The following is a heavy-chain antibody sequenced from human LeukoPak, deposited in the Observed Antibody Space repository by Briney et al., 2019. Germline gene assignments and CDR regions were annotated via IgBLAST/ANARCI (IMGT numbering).Heavy chain of an antibody. V-gene: IGHV3-7*03. CDR1: GFTFSISW. CDR2: IDKHGSGK. J-gene: IGHJ4*02. Sequence: PGGSLRLSCVSSGFTFSISWGTWVRQARGKGLEWAANIDKHGSGKYYVDSVKGRFTISRDNSRNTVSLQMNSLRADDTAIYYCVRDRGSGWYYMDCWGQGTLVTVSS. CDR3: VRDRGSGWYYMDC. D-gene: IGHD6-19*01.